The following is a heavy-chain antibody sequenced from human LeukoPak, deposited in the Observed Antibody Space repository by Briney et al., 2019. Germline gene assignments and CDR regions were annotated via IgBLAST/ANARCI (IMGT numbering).Heavy chain of an antibody. V-gene: IGHV3-9*01. CDR3: ARDRAGGYEDY. CDR1: GFTFDDYA. J-gene: IGHJ4*02. D-gene: IGHD3-16*01. Sequence: GGSLRLSCAASGFTFDDYAMHWVRQAPGKGLEWVSGISWNSGSIGYADSVKGRFTISRDNAKNSLYLQMNSLRAEDTAVYYCARDRAGGYEDYWGQGTLVTVSS. CDR2: ISWNSGSI.